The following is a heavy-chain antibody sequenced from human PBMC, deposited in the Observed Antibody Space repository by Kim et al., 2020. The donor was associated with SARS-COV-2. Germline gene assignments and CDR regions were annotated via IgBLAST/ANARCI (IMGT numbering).Heavy chain of an antibody. D-gene: IGHD6-19*01. CDR3: ARETSDRYSSGWLIDY. Sequence: SLKSRVTIAVDTSKNQFSLKLSSVTAADTAVYYCARETSDRYSSGWLIDYWGQGTLVTVSS. V-gene: IGHV4-59*01. J-gene: IGHJ4*02.